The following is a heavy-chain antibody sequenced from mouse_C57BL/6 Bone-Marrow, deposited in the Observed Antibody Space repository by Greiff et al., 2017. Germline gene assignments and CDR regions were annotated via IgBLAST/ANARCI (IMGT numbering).Heavy chain of an antibody. CDR3: AFIWSFAY. V-gene: IGHV1-50*01. CDR2: IDPSDSYT. D-gene: IGHD1-1*02. CDR1: GYTFTSYW. J-gene: IGHJ3*01. Sequence: QVQLKEPGAELVKPGASVKLSCKASGYTFTSYWMQWVKQRPGQGLEWIGEIDPSDSYTNYNQKFKGKATLTLDTSSSTAYMQLSSLTSEVSAVFYCAFIWSFAYWGEETLVTVSA.